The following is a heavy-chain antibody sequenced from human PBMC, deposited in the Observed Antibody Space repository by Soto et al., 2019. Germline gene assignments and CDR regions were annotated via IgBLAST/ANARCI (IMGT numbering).Heavy chain of an antibody. D-gene: IGHD3-22*01. CDR1: GYSFTSYW. V-gene: IGHV5-10-1*01. CDR2: IDPSDSQT. J-gene: IGHJ4*02. CDR3: ARQIYDSDTGPNFQYYFDS. Sequence: SGESLKISCKGSGYSFTSYWISWVRQKPGKGLEWMGRIDPSDSQTYYSPSFRGRVTISVTKSITTVFLQWSSLRASDTAMYYCARQIYDSDTGPNFQYYFDSWGQGTPVTVS.